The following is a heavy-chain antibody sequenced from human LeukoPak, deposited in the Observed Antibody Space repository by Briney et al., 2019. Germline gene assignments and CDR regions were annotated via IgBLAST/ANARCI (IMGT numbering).Heavy chain of an antibody. Sequence: GGSLRLSCAASGFTFSNYWMHWVRQAPGKGLVWVSRIKSDGSRTDYADSVKGRFTISRDNAKNTLYLQMNSLRAEDTAVYYCARERGSGGYLDYWGQGTLVTVSS. CDR2: IKSDGSRT. D-gene: IGHD1-26*01. CDR3: ARERGSGGYLDY. CDR1: GFTFSNYW. J-gene: IGHJ4*02. V-gene: IGHV3-74*01.